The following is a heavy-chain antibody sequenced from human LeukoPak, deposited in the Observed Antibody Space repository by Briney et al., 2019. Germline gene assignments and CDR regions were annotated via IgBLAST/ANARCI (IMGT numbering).Heavy chain of an antibody. CDR3: ARGYEPHY. V-gene: IGHV1-8*01. CDR1: GWTFTSYD. CDR2: MNPNSGNT. J-gene: IGHJ4*02. D-gene: IGHD5-12*01. Sequence: GASVNVSCKAFGWTFTSYDINWVRQATGQGLEWMGWMNPNSGNTGYAQKFRGKVTMTRNTSINTAYMELISLTSEDTAVYYCARGYEPHYWGQGTLVTVS.